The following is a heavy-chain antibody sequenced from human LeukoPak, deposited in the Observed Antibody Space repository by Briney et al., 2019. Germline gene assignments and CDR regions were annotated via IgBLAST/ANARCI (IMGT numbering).Heavy chain of an antibody. Sequence: SETLSLTCTVSGGSISTNAYYWAWIRQPPGKGLEWIGSVFYSGSTYSNPSLESRLTISVDTSKNQFSLKLSSVTAADTAVYYCARETGSSWYRNLYYYYYMDVWGKGTTVTVSS. V-gene: IGHV4-39*07. CDR1: GGSISTNAYY. CDR2: VFYSGST. J-gene: IGHJ6*03. D-gene: IGHD6-13*01. CDR3: ARETGSSWYRNLYYYYYMDV.